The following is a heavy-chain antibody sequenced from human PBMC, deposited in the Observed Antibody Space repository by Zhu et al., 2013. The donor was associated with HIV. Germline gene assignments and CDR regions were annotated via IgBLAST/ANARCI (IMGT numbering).Heavy chain of an antibody. CDR3: ARDRGYSEWYFDL. J-gene: IGHJ2*01. CDR1: GYTFSNYG. Sequence: QVQLVQSGDEVKKPGASVKVSCKASGYTFSNYGISWVRQAPGQGLEWMGWINAYNGNTNYAQKIQGRVTMTTDTSTSIAYMELRSLRSDDTAVYYCARDRGYSEWYFDLWGRGTWSLSP. CDR2: INAYNGNT. D-gene: IGHD6-25*01. V-gene: IGHV1-18*01.